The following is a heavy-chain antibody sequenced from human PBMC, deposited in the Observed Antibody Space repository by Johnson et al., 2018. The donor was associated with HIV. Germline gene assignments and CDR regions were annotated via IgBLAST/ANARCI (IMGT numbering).Heavy chain of an antibody. D-gene: IGHD1-26*01. Sequence: VQLVESGGGVVQPGRSLRLSCAASGFTFVDYAMSWFRQAPGQGLEWVGFIRSKAYDGATEYAASVKGRFTISRDDSKSIAYLQINSLRAEDTAVYYCARGVGATLVPNDAFDIWGQGTMVTVSS. J-gene: IGHJ3*02. V-gene: IGHV3-49*03. CDR3: ARGVGATLVPNDAFDI. CDR2: IRSKAYDGAT. CDR1: GFTFVDYA.